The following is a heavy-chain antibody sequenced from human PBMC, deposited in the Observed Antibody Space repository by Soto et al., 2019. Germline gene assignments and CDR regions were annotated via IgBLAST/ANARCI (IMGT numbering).Heavy chain of an antibody. CDR2: IIPIFGTA. CDR1: GGTFSSYA. Sequence: GASVKVSCKASGGTFSSYAISWVRQAPGQGLEWMGGIIPIFGTANYAQKFQGRVTITADESTSTAYMELSSLRSEDTAVYYCARMDYYDSNGYPFDYWGQGTLVTVSS. D-gene: IGHD3-22*01. CDR3: ARMDYYDSNGYPFDY. V-gene: IGHV1-69*13. J-gene: IGHJ4*02.